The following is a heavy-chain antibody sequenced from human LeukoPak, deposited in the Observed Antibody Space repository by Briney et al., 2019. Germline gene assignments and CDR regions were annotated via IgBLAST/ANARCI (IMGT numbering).Heavy chain of an antibody. V-gene: IGHV4-59*01. Sequence: SETLSLTCTVSGGSISSYYWSWIRQPPGKGLEWIGYIYYSGSTNYNPSLKSRVTISVDTSKNQFSLKLSSVTAADTAVYYCARAGLGYCSSTSCYYCDYCGQGTLVTVSS. D-gene: IGHD2-2*01. CDR1: GGSISSYY. CDR3: ARAGLGYCSSTSCYYCDY. CDR2: IYYSGST. J-gene: IGHJ4*02.